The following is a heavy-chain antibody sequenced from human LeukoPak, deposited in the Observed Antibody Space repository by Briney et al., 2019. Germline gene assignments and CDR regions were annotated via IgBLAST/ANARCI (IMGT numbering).Heavy chain of an antibody. V-gene: IGHV3-20*04. CDR1: GFTFDDYG. D-gene: IGHD3-10*01. J-gene: IGHJ4*02. Sequence: PGGSLRLSCAASGFTFDDYGMSWVRQAPGKGLAWVSGINWNGGRTGYADSVKGRFTISRDNAKKSLYVQMNSLRAEDTALYYCAREYYGSGSYYNVGYWGQGTLVTVSS. CDR2: INWNGGRT. CDR3: AREYYGSGSYYNVGY.